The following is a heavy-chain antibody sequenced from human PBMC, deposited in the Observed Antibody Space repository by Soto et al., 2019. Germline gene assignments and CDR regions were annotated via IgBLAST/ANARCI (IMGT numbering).Heavy chain of an antibody. D-gene: IGHD3-10*01. V-gene: IGHV3-30*04. CDR2: ISSDGSNK. CDR1: GFTFSSYS. CDR3: ARDRAGNNWFDP. Sequence: RRLSCAASGFTFSSYSMHWVRQAPGKGLQWVAVISSDGSNKYYADSVKGRFTISRDNTKNTLYLQMSSLRPEDTAVYYCARDRAGNNWFDPWGQGTLVTVSS. J-gene: IGHJ5*02.